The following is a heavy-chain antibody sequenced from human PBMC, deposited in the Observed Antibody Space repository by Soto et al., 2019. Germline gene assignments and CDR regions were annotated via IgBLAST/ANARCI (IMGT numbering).Heavy chain of an antibody. CDR2: IYYSGST. CDR3: ARDCSSNRCPDGPGMDV. Sequence: TLSLPCTVSGGSISSDGYYWSWIRQHPGKVLEWIVYIYYSGSTYYNPSLKSRVTISVDTSKNQFSLKLSSVNAADTAVYYCARDCSSNRCPDGPGMDVWGQGTTVTFSS. CDR1: GGSISSDGYY. D-gene: IGHD2-2*01. V-gene: IGHV4-31*03. J-gene: IGHJ6*02.